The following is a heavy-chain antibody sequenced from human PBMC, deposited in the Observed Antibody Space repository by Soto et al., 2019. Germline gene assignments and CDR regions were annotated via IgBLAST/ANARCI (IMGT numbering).Heavy chain of an antibody. CDR2: ISYDGSNK. CDR1: GFTFSSYG. D-gene: IGHD6-6*01. J-gene: IGHJ4*02. V-gene: IGHV3-30*18. CDR3: AKGGAPRPFDY. Sequence: GGSLRLSCAASGFTFSSYGMHWVRQAPGKGLEWVAVISYDGSNKYYADSVKGRFTISRDNSKNTLYLQMNSLRAEDTAVYYCAKGGAPRPFDYWGQGTLVTVSS.